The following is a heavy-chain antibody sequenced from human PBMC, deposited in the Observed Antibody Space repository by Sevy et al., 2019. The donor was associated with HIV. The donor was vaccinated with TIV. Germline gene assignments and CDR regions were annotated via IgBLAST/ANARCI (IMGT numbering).Heavy chain of an antibody. CDR1: GGSISSGGYS. V-gene: IGHV4-30-2*01. D-gene: IGHD4-17*01. CDR2: IYHSGST. Sequence: SETLSLTCAVSGGSISSGGYSWSWIRQPPGKGLEWIGYIYHSGSTYYNPSLKSRVTISVDRSKNQFSLKLSSVTAADTAVYYCARAAVTLKYFDYWGQGTLVTVSS. CDR3: ARAAVTLKYFDY. J-gene: IGHJ4*02.